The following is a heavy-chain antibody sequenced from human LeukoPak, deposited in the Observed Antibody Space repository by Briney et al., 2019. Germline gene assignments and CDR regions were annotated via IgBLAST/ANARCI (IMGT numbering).Heavy chain of an antibody. Sequence: SETLSLTCTVSGGSISSYYWSWIRQHPGEGLEWIGYIHYSGITYYNPSLKSRVTISVATSKNQFSLKLTSVTAADTAVYYCANYDSSGYYTFAFWGQGTLVTVSS. V-gene: IGHV4-59*06. D-gene: IGHD3-22*01. CDR2: IHYSGIT. CDR3: ANYDSSGYYTFAF. J-gene: IGHJ4*02. CDR1: GGSISSYY.